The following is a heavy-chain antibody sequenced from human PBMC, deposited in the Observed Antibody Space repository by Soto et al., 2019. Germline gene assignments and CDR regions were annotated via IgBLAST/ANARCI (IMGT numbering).Heavy chain of an antibody. CDR1: GFTVSSNY. CDR2: IYSGGST. CDR3: TRGTDLIFCTGDSCPGIDV. D-gene: IGHD2-8*02. V-gene: IGHV3-53*01. J-gene: IGHJ6*02. Sequence: EVQLVESGGGLIQPGGSLRLSCAASGFTVSSNYMSWVRQATGKGLEWVSVIYSGGSTYYADSVKGRFTISRDNSKNTLYLQMNSLGAEETAVYYCTRGTDLIFCTGDSCPGIDVWGHGTTGTVS.